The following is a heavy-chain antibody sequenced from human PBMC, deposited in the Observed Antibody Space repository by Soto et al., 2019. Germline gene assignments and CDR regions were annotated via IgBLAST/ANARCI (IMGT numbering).Heavy chain of an antibody. V-gene: IGHV1-18*01. CDR2: ISTYNGDT. CDR1: GYTFSTSG. Sequence: ASVKVSCKASGYTFSTSGMSWLRQAPGQGLEWMGWISTYNGDTNDAPKFQDRVTITSDTSTSTVYMELRSLRSDDTAVYYCARAGAAPYYYYGMAVWG. J-gene: IGHJ6*02. CDR3: ARAGAAPYYYYGMAV. D-gene: IGHD2-15*01.